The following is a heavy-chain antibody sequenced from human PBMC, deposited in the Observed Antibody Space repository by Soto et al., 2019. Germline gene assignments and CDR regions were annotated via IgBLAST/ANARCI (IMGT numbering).Heavy chain of an antibody. D-gene: IGHD3-10*01. V-gene: IGHV1-2*02. CDR1: GYTFTGYY. J-gene: IGHJ5*02. CDR2: INPNSGGT. Sequence: QVQLVQSGAEVKKPGASVKVSCKASGYTFTGYYMHWVRQAPGQGLEWMGWINPNSGGTNYAQKFQGRVTMTRDTSISTAYMELSRLRSDDTAVYYCVRRTMVRGVARTGWFDPWGQGTLVTVSS. CDR3: VRRTMVRGVARTGWFDP.